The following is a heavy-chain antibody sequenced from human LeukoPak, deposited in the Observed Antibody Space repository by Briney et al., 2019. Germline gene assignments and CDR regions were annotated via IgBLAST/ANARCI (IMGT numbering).Heavy chain of an antibody. D-gene: IGHD6-13*01. Sequence: GGTLRLSCAASGFTFSNAWMSWVRQAPGKGLEWVDRIKSKTDGGTTDYAAPVKGRFTISRDDSKNTLYLQMNSLKTEDTAVYYCTTFLVLFSQLAADYYYYYMDVWGKGTTVTISS. CDR3: TTFLVLFSQLAADYYYYYMDV. J-gene: IGHJ6*03. CDR2: IKSKTDGGTT. CDR1: GFTFSNAW. V-gene: IGHV3-15*01.